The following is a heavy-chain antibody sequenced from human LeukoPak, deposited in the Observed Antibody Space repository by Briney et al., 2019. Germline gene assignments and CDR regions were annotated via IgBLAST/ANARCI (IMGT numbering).Heavy chain of an antibody. CDR1: GYTFTSYG. Sequence: GASVKVSCKASGYTFTSYGISWARQAPGQGLEWMGWISAYNGNTNYAQKLQGRVTMTTDTSTSTAYMDLKSLRSDDTAVYYCARDTSIYDSSNDYWGQGTLVTVSS. CDR2: ISAYNGNT. D-gene: IGHD3-22*01. V-gene: IGHV1-18*01. CDR3: ARDTSIYDSSNDY. J-gene: IGHJ4*02.